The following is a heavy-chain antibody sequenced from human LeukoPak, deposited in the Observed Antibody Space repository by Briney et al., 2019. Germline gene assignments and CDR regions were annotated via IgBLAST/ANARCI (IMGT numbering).Heavy chain of an antibody. Sequence: GGSLRLSCAASGFTFSNYGMEWVRQAPGKGLEWVSSISGIGRETYYADSVKGRFTISRDNSQNTLYLQMNSLRADDTAVYYCAKIRDAAGTDYWGQGTLITVSS. CDR1: GFTFSNYG. V-gene: IGHV3-23*01. J-gene: IGHJ4*02. CDR2: ISGIGRET. CDR3: AKIRDAAGTDY. D-gene: IGHD6-13*01.